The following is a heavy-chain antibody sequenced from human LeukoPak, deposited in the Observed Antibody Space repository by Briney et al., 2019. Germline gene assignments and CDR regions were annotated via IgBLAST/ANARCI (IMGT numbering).Heavy chain of an antibody. CDR3: ASSGSPGGYFQH. CDR2: IYYSGST. V-gene: IGHV4-31*02. Sequence: GGXXWSWLRXXRGKGLEWIGYIYYSGSTYYNPSLKSRVTLSVDTSKNQFSLKLSSVTAADTAVYYCASSGSPGGYFQHWGQGTLVTVSS. CDR1: GGXX. J-gene: IGHJ1*01. D-gene: IGHD3-22*01.